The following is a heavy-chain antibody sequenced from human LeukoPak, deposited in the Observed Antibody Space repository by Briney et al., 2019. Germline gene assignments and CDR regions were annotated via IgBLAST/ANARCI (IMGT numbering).Heavy chain of an antibody. CDR1: GFTFSSYS. CDR2: ISSSGSYI. D-gene: IGHD3-10*01. CDR3: ARDLGGFDY. J-gene: IGHJ4*02. V-gene: IGHV3-21*01. Sequence: GGSLRLSCAASGFTFSSYSMNWVRQAPGKGLEWVSSISSSGSYIYYADSVKGRFTISRDNAKNSLYLQMNSLRAEDTAVYYCARDLGGFDYWGQGTLVTVSS.